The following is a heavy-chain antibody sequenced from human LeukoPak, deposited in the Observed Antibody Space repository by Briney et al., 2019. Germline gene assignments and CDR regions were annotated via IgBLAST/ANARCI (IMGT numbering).Heavy chain of an antibody. CDR2: IYTSGST. D-gene: IGHD3-22*01. Sequence: SETLSLTCTVAGGSISSYYWSWIRQPPGKGLEWIGYIYTSGSTNYNPSLKSRVTISVDTSKNQFSLKLSSVTAADTAVYYCARRDYYDSSGYFFAFDIWGQGTMVTVSS. J-gene: IGHJ3*02. CDR1: GGSISSYY. CDR3: ARRDYYDSSGYFFAFDI. V-gene: IGHV4-4*09.